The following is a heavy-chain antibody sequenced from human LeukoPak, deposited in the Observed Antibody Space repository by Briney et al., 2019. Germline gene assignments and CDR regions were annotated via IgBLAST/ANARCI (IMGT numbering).Heavy chain of an antibody. J-gene: IGHJ4*02. CDR2: IKQDGSEK. CDR1: GFTFSSYW. CDR3: ARDYYDSSGYYRLDY. Sequence: GGSLRLSCAASGFTFSSYWMSWVRQAPGKGLEWVANIKQDGSEKYYVDSVKGRFTISRDNAKNSLYLQMNSLRVEDTAVYYCARDYYDSSGYYRLDYWGQGTLVTVSS. V-gene: IGHV3-7*03. D-gene: IGHD3-22*01.